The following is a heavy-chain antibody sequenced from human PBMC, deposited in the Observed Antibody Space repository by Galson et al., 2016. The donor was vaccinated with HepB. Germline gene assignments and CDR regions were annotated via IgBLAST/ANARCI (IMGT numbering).Heavy chain of an antibody. V-gene: IGHV6-1*01. CDR2: TYFRFQWYY. D-gene: IGHD3-10*01. CDR1: GDSVSDSTTT. Sequence: CAISGDSVSDSTTTWHWIRQSPSRGLEWLGRTYFRFQWYYDYAASVRGRITINPDTSKNQFSLQLNSVTPEDTAVYYCARGGGPLPASMVWDHFANWGQGTLVTVSS. CDR3: ARGGGPLPASMVWDHFAN. J-gene: IGHJ4*02.